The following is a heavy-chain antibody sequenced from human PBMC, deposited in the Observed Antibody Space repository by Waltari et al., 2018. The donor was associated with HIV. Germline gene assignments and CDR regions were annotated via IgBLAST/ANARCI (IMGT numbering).Heavy chain of an antibody. D-gene: IGHD2-15*01. J-gene: IGHJ6*02. CDR3: ARGTPLYGLDV. CDR2: IKDDGTEA. V-gene: IGHV3-7*01. CDR1: GFTFSNTW. Sequence: EVILVESGGGLAQPGGSLRLSCAASGFTFSNTWMSWVSQAPGKGLELVANIKDDGTEAYYLDSVKGRFTISRDNAKDSLSLQMNSLRSEDTAVYYCARGTPLYGLDVWGQGTTVTASS.